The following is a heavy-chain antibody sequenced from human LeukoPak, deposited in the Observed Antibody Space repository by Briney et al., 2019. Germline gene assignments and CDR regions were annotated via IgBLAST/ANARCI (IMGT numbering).Heavy chain of an antibody. CDR3: ARSTGTTFAFSDY. J-gene: IGHJ4*02. V-gene: IGHV1-2*02. Sequence: GASVKVSCKASGYTFTSYYIHWVRQAPGQGLEWMGWINPNSGGANYAQKFEGRVTMTRDTSISTAYMELSRLRSDDTAVYYCARSTGTTFAFSDYWGQGTLVTVSS. CDR2: INPNSGGA. D-gene: IGHD3-16*01. CDR1: GYTFTSYY.